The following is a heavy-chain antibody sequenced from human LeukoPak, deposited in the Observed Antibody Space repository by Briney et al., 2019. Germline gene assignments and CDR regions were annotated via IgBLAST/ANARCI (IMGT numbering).Heavy chain of an antibody. D-gene: IGHD3-3*01. J-gene: IGHJ5*02. CDR3: AARTKSPYYDFWSGYSS. V-gene: IGHV4-30-2*01. CDR2: IYHSGST. Sequence: SETLSPTCAVSGGSISSGGYSWSWIRQPPGKGLEWIGYIYHSGSTYYNPSLKSRVTISVDRSKNQFSLKLSSVTAADTAVYYCAARTKSPYYDFWSGYSSWGQGTLVTVSS. CDR1: GGSISSGGYS.